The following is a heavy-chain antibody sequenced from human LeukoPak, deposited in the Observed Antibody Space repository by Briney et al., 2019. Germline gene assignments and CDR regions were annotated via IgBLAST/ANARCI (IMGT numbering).Heavy chain of an antibody. CDR3: AGGRGSEVVSYVDY. Sequence: ASVKVSCKASGYIFTGYLMHWMRQAPGQGLEWMGRINPNSGGTNYAQKFQGVVTLTRDASISTAYMELSSLRSDDTAVYYCAGGRGSEVVSYVDYWGQGTLVTVSS. J-gene: IGHJ4*02. CDR1: GYIFTGYL. CDR2: INPNSGGT. D-gene: IGHD3-22*01. V-gene: IGHV1-2*02.